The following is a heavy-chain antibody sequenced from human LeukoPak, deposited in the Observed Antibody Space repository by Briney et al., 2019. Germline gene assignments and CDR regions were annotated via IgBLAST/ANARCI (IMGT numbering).Heavy chain of an antibody. CDR1: GGSLSSGDFY. D-gene: IGHD5-12*01. CDR2: IYYSGTT. Sequence: PSETLSLTCTVSGGSLSSGDFYWTWIRQPPGKGLEWIGYIYYSGTTYYNPSLKSRVTMSVDTSKNQFSLKLSSVTAADTAVYYCARGLRVATDYFDFWGQGTLATVSS. V-gene: IGHV4-30-4*08. J-gene: IGHJ4*02. CDR3: ARGLRVATDYFDF.